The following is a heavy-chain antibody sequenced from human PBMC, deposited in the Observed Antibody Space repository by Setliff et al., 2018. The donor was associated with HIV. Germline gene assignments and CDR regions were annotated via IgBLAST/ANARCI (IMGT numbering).Heavy chain of an antibody. CDR3: ARVALSVTRTSRQAFDI. Sequence: NPSETLSLTCTVSGGSTSSSSNYWGWIRQPPGKGLEWIGNMHYSGTAYYNPSLRSRVKISVDTSKNELSLNLRSVTAADTAVYYCARVALSVTRTSRQAFDIWVPGTMVTVSS. D-gene: IGHD2-8*01. CDR2: MHYSGTA. V-gene: IGHV4-39*07. CDR1: GGSTSSSSNY. J-gene: IGHJ3*02.